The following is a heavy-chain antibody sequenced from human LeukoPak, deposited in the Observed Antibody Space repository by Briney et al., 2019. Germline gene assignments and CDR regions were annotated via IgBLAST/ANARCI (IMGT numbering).Heavy chain of an antibody. CDR2: IYTSGST. CDR1: GGSVSSGSYY. CDR3: AAYDFWSGYYAPPEY. V-gene: IGHV4-61*02. J-gene: IGHJ4*02. Sequence: TSETLSLTCTVSGGSVSSGSYYWSWIRQPAGKGLEWIGRIYTSGSTNYNPSLKSRVTMSVDTSKNQFSLNLYSVTAADTAVYYCAAYDFWSGYYAPPEYWGPGTLVTVSS. D-gene: IGHD3-3*01.